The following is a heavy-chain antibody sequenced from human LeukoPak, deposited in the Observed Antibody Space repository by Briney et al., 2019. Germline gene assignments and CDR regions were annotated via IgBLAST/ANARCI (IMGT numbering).Heavy chain of an antibody. J-gene: IGHJ4*02. D-gene: IGHD3-9*01. CDR3: ARDLTGRSDY. CDR1: GYTFTDYY. Sequence: ASVKVSCKASGYTFTDYYMHWVRQAPGQGLEWMGWINPNSGGTNYAQSFQGRVTTTRDTSISTAYMELSRLRSDDTAVYYCARDLTGRSDYWGQGTLVTVSS. CDR2: INPNSGGT. V-gene: IGHV1-2*02.